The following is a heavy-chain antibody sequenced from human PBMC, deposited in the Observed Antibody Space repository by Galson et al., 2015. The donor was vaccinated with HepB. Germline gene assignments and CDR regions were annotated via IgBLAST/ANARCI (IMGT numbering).Heavy chain of an antibody. J-gene: IGHJ4*02. Sequence: SLRISCAPSGFTFSNYPMHWVRQAPGKGLEWVAVISYDGINKYYADSVKGRFTISRDHSKTTLYLQMNSLRAEDTAVYYCAKNYVDYSRYYFDYWGQGTLVTVSS. CDR3: AKNYVDYSRYYFDY. D-gene: IGHD3-16*01. CDR2: ISYDGINK. CDR1: GFTFSNYP. V-gene: IGHV3-30*04.